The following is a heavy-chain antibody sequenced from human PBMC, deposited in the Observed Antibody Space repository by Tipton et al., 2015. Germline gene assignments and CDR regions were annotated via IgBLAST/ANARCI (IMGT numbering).Heavy chain of an antibody. D-gene: IGHD3-3*01. J-gene: IGHJ6*02. CDR1: GSSVSSGTYY. V-gene: IGHV4-61*01. CDR3: ARDLEHGMDV. CDR2: ISYTETS. Sequence: TLSLTCTFSGSSVSSGTYYWSWIRQPPGKELEWIGYISYTETSHYNPSLKSRVTISVDTSKNEFSLKLRSVTAADTAVYYCARDLEHGMDVWGQGTTVTVSS.